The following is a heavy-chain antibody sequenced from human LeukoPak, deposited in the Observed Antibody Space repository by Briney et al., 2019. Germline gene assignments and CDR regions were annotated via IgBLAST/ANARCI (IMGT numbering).Heavy chain of an antibody. J-gene: IGHJ3*02. V-gene: IGHV4-61*01. Sequence: SETLPLTCTVSGASISSVSNYWSWIRQPPGKGLEWIGYIYYSGSTNYNPSLKSRVTISVDTSKNQFSLKLSSVTAADTAVYYCARAGYDSSGYYYDGASDAFDIWGQGTMVTVSS. CDR3: ARAGYDSSGYYYDGASDAFDI. D-gene: IGHD3-22*01. CDR1: GASISSVSNY. CDR2: IYYSGST.